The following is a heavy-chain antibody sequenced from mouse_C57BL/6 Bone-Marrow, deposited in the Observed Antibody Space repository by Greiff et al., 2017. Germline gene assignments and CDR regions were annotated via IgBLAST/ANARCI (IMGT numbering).Heavy chain of an antibody. Sequence: EVQRVESGGGLVQPKGSLKLSCAASGFTFNTYSMHWVRQAPGKGLEWVARIRSKSSNYATYYADSVKDRFTISRDDSQSMLYMQMNNLKTEDTAMYYCVRAGYCGSSYPYYAMDYWGQGTSVTVSS. D-gene: IGHD1-1*01. CDR3: VRAGYCGSSYPYYAMDY. CDR1: GFTFNTYS. J-gene: IGHJ4*01. V-gene: IGHV10-3*01. CDR2: IRSKSSNYAT.